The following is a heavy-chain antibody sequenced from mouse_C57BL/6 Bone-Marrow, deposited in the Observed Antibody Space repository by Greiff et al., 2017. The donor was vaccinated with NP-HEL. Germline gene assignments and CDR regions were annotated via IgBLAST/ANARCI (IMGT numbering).Heavy chain of an antibody. CDR2: IWSGGST. CDR1: GFSLTSYG. V-gene: IGHV2-2*01. D-gene: IGHD1-2*01. CDR3: AEHTTAYAMDY. Sequence: QVQLKESGPGLVQPSQSLSITCTVSGFSLTSYGVHWVRQSPGKGLEWLGVIWSGGSTDYNAAFISRLSISKDNSKSQVFFKMNSLHADDTAIYYCAEHTTAYAMDYWGQGTSVTVSS. J-gene: IGHJ4*01.